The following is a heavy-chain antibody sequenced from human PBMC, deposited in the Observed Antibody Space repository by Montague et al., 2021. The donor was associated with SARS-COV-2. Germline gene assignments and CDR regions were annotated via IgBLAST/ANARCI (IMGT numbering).Heavy chain of an antibody. Sequence: SETLSLTCTVSGDSISRSNWWTWVRQPPGKGLEWMGEIYHSGSPNYNPSLKRRATISVDRTKSQFSLNLTSVTAADTAVYYCARKTIYFDYWGQGTLVTVSS. CDR1: GDSISRSNW. CDR2: IYHSGSP. V-gene: IGHV4-4*02. CDR3: ARKTIYFDY. J-gene: IGHJ4*02. D-gene: IGHD1/OR15-1a*01.